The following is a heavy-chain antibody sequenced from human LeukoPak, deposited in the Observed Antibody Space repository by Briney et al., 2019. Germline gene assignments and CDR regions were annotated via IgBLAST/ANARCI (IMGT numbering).Heavy chain of an antibody. CDR1: GGSISSYY. V-gene: IGHV4-59*01. CDR2: IYYSGRT. CDR3: ARDYGDYVVDY. Sequence: SETLSLTCTVSGGSISSYYWSWIRQPPGKALEWIGYIYYSGRTNYNPSLKSRVTISVDTSKNQFSLKLSSVTAADTAVYYCARDYGDYVVDYWGQGTLVTVSS. J-gene: IGHJ4*02. D-gene: IGHD4-17*01.